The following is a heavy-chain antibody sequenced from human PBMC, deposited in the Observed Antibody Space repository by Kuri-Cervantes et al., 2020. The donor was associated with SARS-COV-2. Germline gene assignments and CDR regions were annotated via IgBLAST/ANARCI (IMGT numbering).Heavy chain of an antibody. CDR3: RITAMDYYYYMDV. CDR2: INHSGST. Sequence: SETLSLTCAVYGGSFSGYYWSWIRQPPGKGLEWIGEINHSGSTNYNPSLKSRVTISVDTSKNQFSLKLSSVTAADTAVYYCRITAMDYYYYMDVWGKGTKVTVSS. D-gene: IGHD5-18*01. CDR1: GGSFSGYY. J-gene: IGHJ6*03. V-gene: IGHV4-34*01.